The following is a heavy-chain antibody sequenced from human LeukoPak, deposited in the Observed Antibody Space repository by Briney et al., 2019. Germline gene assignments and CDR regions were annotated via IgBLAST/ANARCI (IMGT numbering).Heavy chain of an antibody. V-gene: IGHV4-59*12. CDR1: GGSISSYY. Sequence: SETLSLTCTVSGGSISSYYWSWIRQPPGKGLEWIGYIYYSGTTNYNPSLKSRVTVSVDTSKNQFSLKLSSVTAADTAVYYCASSSGSYIQNDYWGQGTLVTVSS. J-gene: IGHJ4*02. D-gene: IGHD1-26*01. CDR2: IYYSGTT. CDR3: ASSSGSYIQNDY.